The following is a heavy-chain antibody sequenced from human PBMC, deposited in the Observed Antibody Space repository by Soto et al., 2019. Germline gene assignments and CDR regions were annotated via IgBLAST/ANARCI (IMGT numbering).Heavy chain of an antibody. CDR3: ARDPEYSSPFDP. Sequence: SLRLSCAASGFTFSSYSMNWVRQAPGKGLEWVSSISSSSSYIYYADSVKGRFTISRDNAKNSLYLQMNSLRAEDTAVYYCARDPEYSSPFDPWGQGTLVTVSS. D-gene: IGHD6-6*01. J-gene: IGHJ5*02. CDR2: ISSSSSYI. V-gene: IGHV3-21*01. CDR1: GFTFSSYS.